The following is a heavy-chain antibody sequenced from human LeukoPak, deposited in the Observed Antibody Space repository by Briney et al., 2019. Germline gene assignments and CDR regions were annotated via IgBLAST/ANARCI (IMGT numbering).Heavy chain of an antibody. CDR2: VCYSGST. CDR3: ARQYSGDSRSPFFDY. CDR1: GFDFSSYG. V-gene: IGHV4-39*01. J-gene: IGHJ4*02. Sequence: WGSLRLSCAASGFDFSSYGMSWVRQSPGKGLEWIGSVCYSGSTYYNPSLKSRVTISVDTSKNQFSLKLSSVTAADTAVYYCARQYSGDSRSPFFDYWGQGTLVTVSS. D-gene: IGHD5-18*01.